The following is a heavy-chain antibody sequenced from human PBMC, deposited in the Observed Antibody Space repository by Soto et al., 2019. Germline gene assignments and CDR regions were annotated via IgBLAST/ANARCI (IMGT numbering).Heavy chain of an antibody. CDR3: ARDNGEQWLVYFDY. CDR2: ISYDGSNK. Sequence: GGSLRLSCAASGFTFSSYAMHWVRQAPGKGLEWVAVISYDGSNKYYADSVKGRFTISRDNSKNTLYLQMNSLRAEDTAVYYCARDNGEQWLVYFDYWGQGTLVTVSS. V-gene: IGHV3-30-3*01. D-gene: IGHD6-19*01. J-gene: IGHJ4*02. CDR1: GFTFSSYA.